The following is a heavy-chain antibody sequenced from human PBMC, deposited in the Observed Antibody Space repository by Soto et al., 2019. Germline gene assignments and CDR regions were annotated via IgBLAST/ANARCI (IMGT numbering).Heavy chain of an antibody. Sequence: EVQLVESGGGLVQPGRSLRLSCAASGFTVDDYAMHWVRQAPGKGLEWVSGISWNSGSIGYADSVKGRFTISRDNAKNSLYLQMNSLRAEDTALYYCAKDITTVTTGAFDIWGQGTMVTVSS. J-gene: IGHJ3*02. CDR2: ISWNSGSI. D-gene: IGHD4-17*01. CDR3: AKDITTVTTGAFDI. CDR1: GFTVDDYA. V-gene: IGHV3-9*01.